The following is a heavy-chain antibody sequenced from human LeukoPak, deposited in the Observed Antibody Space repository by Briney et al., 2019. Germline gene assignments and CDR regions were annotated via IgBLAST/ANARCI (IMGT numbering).Heavy chain of an antibody. J-gene: IGHJ5*02. V-gene: IGHV4-31*03. D-gene: IGHD2-2*01. CDR2: IYYSGST. Sequence: SETLSLTCTVSGGSISSGGYYWSWIRQHPGKGLEWIGYIYYSGSTYYNPSLKSRVTISVDTSKNQFSLKLSSVTAADTAIYYCARDCSTANCYQRRFDPWGQGTLVTVSS. CDR1: GGSISSGGYY. CDR3: ARDCSTANCYQRRFDP.